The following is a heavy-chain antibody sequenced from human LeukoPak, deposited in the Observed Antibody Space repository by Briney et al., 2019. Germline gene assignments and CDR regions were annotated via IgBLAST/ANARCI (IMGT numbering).Heavy chain of an antibody. CDR3: ARVRFLQQLGYYFDY. J-gene: IGHJ4*02. V-gene: IGHV3-48*04. CDR2: ISSSSSTI. Sequence: GGSLRLSCAASGFSFSSYSMNWVRQAPGKGLEWISYISSSSSTIHYADSVKGRFTISRDNAKKSLYLQMNSLRAEDTAVYFCARVRFLQQLGYYFDYWGQGTLVTVSS. D-gene: IGHD6-13*01. CDR1: GFSFSSYS.